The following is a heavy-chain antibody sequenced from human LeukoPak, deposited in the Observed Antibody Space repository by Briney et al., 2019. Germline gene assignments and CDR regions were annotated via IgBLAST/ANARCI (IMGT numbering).Heavy chain of an antibody. V-gene: IGHV2-5*01. CDR3: AHRQKFGDCVG. CDR2: IYWNDDK. Sequence: SAPTLLHPPQTLTLTCTFSGFSLRTRGVGVGWIRQPPGKALEWLPLIYWNDDKRYNPSLKSRLTITKDTSKNQVVLTMTNMDPVDTATYYCAHRQKFGDCVGWGQGTLATVSS. CDR1: GFSLRTRGVG. J-gene: IGHJ4*02. D-gene: IGHD2-21*02.